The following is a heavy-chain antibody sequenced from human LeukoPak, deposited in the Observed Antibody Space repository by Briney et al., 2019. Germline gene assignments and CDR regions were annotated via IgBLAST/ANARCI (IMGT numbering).Heavy chain of an antibody. Sequence: SETLSLTCPVDGGSFSGYYWGWIRQPEGEGLEWIGEINHSGSTNYNPSLKSRVTISVDTSKNQFSLKLSSVTAADTAVYYCARGGGIQLWYPFDYWGQGTLVTVSS. CDR2: INHSGST. D-gene: IGHD5-18*01. V-gene: IGHV4-34*01. J-gene: IGHJ4*02. CDR1: GGSFSGYY. CDR3: ARGGGIQLWYPFDY.